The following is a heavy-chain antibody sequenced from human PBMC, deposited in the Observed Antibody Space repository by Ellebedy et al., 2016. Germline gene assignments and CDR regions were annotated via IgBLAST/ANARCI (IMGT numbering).Heavy chain of an antibody. J-gene: IGHJ4*02. Sequence: GESLKISCAASGFTFTDYYMSWIRQAPGKGLEWVSYISSSGSTIYSADSLKGRFTISRDNAKNSLYLQMNSLRAEDTAVYYCARDSVYSGFAYWGQGTLVTVSS. CDR2: ISSSGSTI. V-gene: IGHV3-11*04. D-gene: IGHD5-12*01. CDR1: GFTFTDYY. CDR3: ARDSVYSGFAY.